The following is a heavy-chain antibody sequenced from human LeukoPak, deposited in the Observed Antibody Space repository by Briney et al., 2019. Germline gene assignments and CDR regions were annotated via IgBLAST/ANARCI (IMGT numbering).Heavy chain of an antibody. Sequence: SVKVSCKASGGTFSSYAISWVRQAPGQGLEWMGRIIPILGIANYAQKFQGRVTITADKSTSTAYMELSSLRSEDTAVYYCASTSYYYDSSGYYPYFDYWGQGTLVTVSS. CDR1: GGTFSSYA. CDR3: ASTSYYYDSSGYYPYFDY. V-gene: IGHV1-69*04. CDR2: IIPILGIA. D-gene: IGHD3-22*01. J-gene: IGHJ4*02.